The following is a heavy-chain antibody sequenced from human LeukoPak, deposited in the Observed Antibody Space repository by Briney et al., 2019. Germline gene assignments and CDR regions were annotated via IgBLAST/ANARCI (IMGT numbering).Heavy chain of an antibody. CDR2: IDPSDSYT. Sequence: GESLRIYCKGSGYSFTSYSISWVRQMPGKGLEWMGRIDPSDSYTNYSPSFQGRVTFSTDKSINTAYLEWSSLKASDTAMYYCARKGMQWEVLPVEIDYWGQGTLVTVSS. CDR3: ARKGMQWEVLPVEIDY. J-gene: IGHJ4*02. V-gene: IGHV5-10-1*01. D-gene: IGHD1-26*01. CDR1: GYSFTSYS.